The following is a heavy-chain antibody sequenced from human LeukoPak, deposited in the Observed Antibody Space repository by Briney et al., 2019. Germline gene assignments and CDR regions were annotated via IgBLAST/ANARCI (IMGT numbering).Heavy chain of an antibody. D-gene: IGHD6-19*01. CDR1: GYTFTSYY. Sequence: ASVKVSCKASGYTFTSYYMHWVRQAPGQGLEWMGIINPSGGSTSYARKFRGRVTMTRDTSTSTVYMKLSSLRSQDTAVYYCARVLQDGYSSGWTFDYWGQGTLVTVSS. CDR3: ARVLQDGYSSGWTFDY. CDR2: INPSGGST. V-gene: IGHV1-46*03. J-gene: IGHJ4*02.